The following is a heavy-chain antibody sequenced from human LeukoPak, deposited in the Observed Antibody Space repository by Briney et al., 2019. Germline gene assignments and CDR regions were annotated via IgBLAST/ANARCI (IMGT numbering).Heavy chain of an antibody. CDR3: ARGFPYFDH. CDR2: IYDSGST. CDR1: GASISSYY. Sequence: PSETLSLTCTVSGASISSYYWSWIRQPPGKGLEWIGYIYDSGSTNYNPSLKSRVSISVDTSKNQFSLKLSSVTAADTAVYYCARGFPYFDHWGQGTLVTVSS. D-gene: IGHD3-10*01. V-gene: IGHV4-59*01. J-gene: IGHJ4*02.